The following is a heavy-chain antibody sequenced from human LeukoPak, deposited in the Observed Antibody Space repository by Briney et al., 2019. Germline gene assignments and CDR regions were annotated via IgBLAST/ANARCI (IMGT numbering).Heavy chain of an antibody. D-gene: IGHD3-9*01. CDR1: GFTFSRYD. CDR3: AKRYDILTGYYDS. Sequence: GGSLRLSCAASGFTFSRYDLSWVRQAPGKGLECVSTISRTVTTTYYADSVKGRFTISRDNSKNTLYLQMNSLRAEDTAVYYCAKRYDILTGYYDSWGQGTLVTVSS. J-gene: IGHJ4*02. CDR2: ISRTVTTT. V-gene: IGHV3-23*05.